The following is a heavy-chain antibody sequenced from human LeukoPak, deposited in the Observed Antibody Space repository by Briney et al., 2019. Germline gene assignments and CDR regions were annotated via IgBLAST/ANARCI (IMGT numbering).Heavy chain of an antibody. CDR3: ARGGRVLWFGELFVEANRATDY. J-gene: IGHJ4*02. CDR1: GGSISSYY. V-gene: IGHV4-59*12. D-gene: IGHD3-10*01. CDR2: IYYTGST. Sequence: SETLSLTCTVSGGSISSYYWSWIRQPPGKGLEWIGYIYYTGSTTYNPSLKSRVTISVDTSNNQFSLKLSSVTAADTAVYYCARGGRVLWFGELFVEANRATDYWGQGTLVTVSS.